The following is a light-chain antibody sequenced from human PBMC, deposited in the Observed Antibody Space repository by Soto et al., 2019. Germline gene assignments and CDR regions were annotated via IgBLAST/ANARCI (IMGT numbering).Light chain of an antibody. CDR3: KQYGSSRLP. V-gene: IGKV3-20*01. CDR1: QSVSSSY. Sequence: EIVLTQSPGTLSLSPGERATLSCRASQSVSSSYLAWYQQKPGQAPRLLIYGASSRATGIPDRFSGSGSGTDFTLTISGRGPEDFAVNYCKQYGSSRLPFGGGTKLEIK. CDR2: GAS. J-gene: IGKJ4*01.